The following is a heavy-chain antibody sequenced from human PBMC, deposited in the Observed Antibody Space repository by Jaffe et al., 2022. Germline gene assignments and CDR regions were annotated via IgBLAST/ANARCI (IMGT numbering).Heavy chain of an antibody. J-gene: IGHJ4*02. Sequence: EVQLVESGGVVVQPGGSLRLSCAASGFTFDDYAMHWVRQAPGKGLEWVSLISWDGGSTYYADSVKGRFTISRDNSKNSLYLQMNSLRAEDTALYYCAKGFYSSSPAEIYFDYWGQGTLVTVSS. CDR1: GFTFDDYA. D-gene: IGHD6-13*01. CDR2: ISWDGGST. CDR3: AKGFYSSSPAEIYFDY. V-gene: IGHV3-43D*04.